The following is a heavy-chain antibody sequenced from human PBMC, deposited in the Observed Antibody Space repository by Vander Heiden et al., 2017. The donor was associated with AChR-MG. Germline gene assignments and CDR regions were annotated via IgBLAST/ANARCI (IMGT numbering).Heavy chain of an antibody. Sequence: EVHLLESGGGLVQPGGSVRLSSPAPRFNCSSQAMSWVRQAAGRGLEWVSTIHGSGGTTFYADSVKGRFTISRDDSKSTLYLEMKSLRAEDTAVYYCALEEWGYFDYWGQGTLVTVSS. CDR1: RFNCSSQA. CDR2: IHGSGGTT. V-gene: IGHV3-23*01. J-gene: IGHJ4*02. D-gene: IGHD1-1*01. CDR3: ALEEWGYFDY.